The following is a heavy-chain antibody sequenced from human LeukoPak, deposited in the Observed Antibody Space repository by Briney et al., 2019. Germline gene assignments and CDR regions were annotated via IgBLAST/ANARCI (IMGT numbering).Heavy chain of an antibody. D-gene: IGHD3/OR15-3a*01. V-gene: IGHV3-74*01. Sequence: PGGSLRLSCAASGFTFSGYWVYWVRQAPGKGVVWVSGVKSDASSTYYADSVKGRFTISRDISKNTLYLQMNSLRAEDTAVYYCARHKDWTFDYWGQGTLVTVSS. J-gene: IGHJ4*02. CDR2: VKSDASST. CDR1: GFTFSGYW. CDR3: ARHKDWTFDY.